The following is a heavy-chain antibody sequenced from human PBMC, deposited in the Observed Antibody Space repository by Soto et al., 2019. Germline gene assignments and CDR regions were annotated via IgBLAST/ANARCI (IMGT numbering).Heavy chain of an antibody. J-gene: IGHJ5*02. CDR1: GFTFSTYT. CDR3: AKDRNYYGSGSYFRVIS. V-gene: IGHV3-23*01. D-gene: IGHD3-10*01. Sequence: PGGSLRLSCAASGFTFSTYTMNWVRQAPGKGLEWVSAISGSGGSTYYADSVKGRFTISRDNSKNTLYLQMNSLRAEDTAVYYCAKDRNYYGSGSYFRVISWGQGTLVTVSS. CDR2: ISGSGGST.